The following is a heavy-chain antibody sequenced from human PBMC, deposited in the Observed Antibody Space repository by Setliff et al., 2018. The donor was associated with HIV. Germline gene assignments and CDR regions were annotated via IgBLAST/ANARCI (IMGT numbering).Heavy chain of an antibody. CDR1: GYSFTSYW. J-gene: IGHJ6*03. CDR2: IDPSDSYT. Sequence: GESLKISCKGSGYSFTSYWISWVRQMPGKGLEWMGRIDPSDSYTNYSPSFQGHVTISADKSISTAYLQWSSLKAPDTAMYYCARRSTAVAGTPYYYYMDVWGKGTTVTVSS. CDR3: ARRSTAVAGTPYYYYMDV. V-gene: IGHV5-10-1*01. D-gene: IGHD6-19*01.